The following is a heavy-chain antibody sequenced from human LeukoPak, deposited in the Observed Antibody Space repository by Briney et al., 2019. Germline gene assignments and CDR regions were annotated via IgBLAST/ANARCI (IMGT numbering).Heavy chain of an antibody. V-gene: IGHV4-39*01. CDR3: ARHGASMNYFYY. J-gene: IGHJ4*02. D-gene: IGHD3-16*01. Sequence: SETLSLTCTVSGGSISSSSYYWGWIRQPPGKGLEWIGSIYYSGSTYYNPSLKSRVTISVDTSKNQFSLKLSSVTAADTAVYYCARHGASMNYFYYWGQGTLVTVSS. CDR1: GGSISSSSYY. CDR2: IYYSGST.